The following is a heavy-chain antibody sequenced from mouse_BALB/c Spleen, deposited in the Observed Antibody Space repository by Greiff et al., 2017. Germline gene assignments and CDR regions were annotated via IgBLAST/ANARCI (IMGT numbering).Heavy chain of an antibody. V-gene: IGHV5-17*02. Sequence: EVKVVESGGGLVQPGGSRKLSCAASGFTFSSFGMHWVRQAPEKGLEWVAYISSGSSTIYYADTVKGLFTISRDNPKNTLFLQMTSLRSEDTAMYYCARSLIYDGYYVRAMDYWGQGTSVTVSS. CDR3: ARSLIYDGYYVRAMDY. CDR2: ISSGSSTI. J-gene: IGHJ4*01. D-gene: IGHD2-3*01. CDR1: GFTFSSFG.